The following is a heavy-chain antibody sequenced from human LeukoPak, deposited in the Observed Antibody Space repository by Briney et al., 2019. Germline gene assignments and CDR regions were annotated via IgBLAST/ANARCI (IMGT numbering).Heavy chain of an antibody. J-gene: IGHJ5*02. CDR2: IYYSGST. D-gene: IGHD2-15*01. Sequence: KPSETLSLTCAVYGGSFSGYYWSWIRQPPGKGLEWIGCIYYSGSTYYNPSLKSRVTISVDTSKNQFSLKLSSVTAADTAVYYCARGLLVAATFSPWFDPWGQGTLVTVSS. CDR1: GGSFSGYY. V-gene: IGHV4-30-4*08. CDR3: ARGLLVAATFSPWFDP.